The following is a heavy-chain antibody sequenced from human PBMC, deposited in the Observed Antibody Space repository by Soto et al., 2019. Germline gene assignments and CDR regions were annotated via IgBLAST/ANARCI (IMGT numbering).Heavy chain of an antibody. CDR1: GGPFISAA. CDR2: IIPIFGTA. V-gene: IGHV1-69*13. J-gene: IGHJ4*02. CDR3: ARANSSSWYDY. D-gene: IGHD6-13*01. Sequence: SGKVDCKASGGPFISAAISWVRQAPGQGLEWMGGIIPIFGTANYAQKFQGRVTITADESTSTAYMELSSLRSEDTAVYYCARANSSSWYDYWGQGTLVTVSS.